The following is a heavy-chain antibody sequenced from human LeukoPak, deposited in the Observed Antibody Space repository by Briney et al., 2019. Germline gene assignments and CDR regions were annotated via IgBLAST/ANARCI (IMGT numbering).Heavy chain of an antibody. CDR3: ASYYRGSSDYYYYYMDV. CDR1: GGSISSYY. J-gene: IGHJ6*03. Sequence: SETLSLTCTVSGGSISSYYWSWIRQPAGKGLEWIGRIYTSGSTNYNPSLKSRVTMSVDTSKNQFSLKLSSVTAADTAVYYCASYYRGSSDYYYYYMDVWGKGTTVTVSS. CDR2: IYTSGST. D-gene: IGHD6-6*01. V-gene: IGHV4-4*07.